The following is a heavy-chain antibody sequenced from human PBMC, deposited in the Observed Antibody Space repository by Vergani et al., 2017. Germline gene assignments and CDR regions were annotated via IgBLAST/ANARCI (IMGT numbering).Heavy chain of an antibody. CDR1: GFTFSSYA. D-gene: IGHD6-19*01. CDR2: ISGSGGST. Sequence: EVQLLESGGGLVQPGGSLRLSCAASGFTFSSYAMSWVRQAPGKGLEWVSAISGSGGSTYYADSGKGRFTISRDNSNNTLYLQMNSLRAEDTAVYYCAKYTSGCGSRSEYCQHWGQGTLVTVSS. J-gene: IGHJ1*01. V-gene: IGHV3-23*01. CDR3: AKYTSGCGSRSEYCQH.